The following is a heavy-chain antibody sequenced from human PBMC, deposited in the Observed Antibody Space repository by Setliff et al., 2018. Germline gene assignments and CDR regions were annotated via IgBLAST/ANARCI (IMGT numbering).Heavy chain of an antibody. J-gene: IGHJ4*02. CDR2: MNPNSGNT. D-gene: IGHD3-10*01. Sequence: ASVKVSCKASGYTFINYDINWVRQATGQGLEWMGWMNPNSGNTGYAQKFQGRVTMTRNTSISTAYMELSSLRSDDTAVYYCARSFYGCFNYWGQGTLVTVLL. V-gene: IGHV1-8*01. CDR3: ARSFYGCFNY. CDR1: GYTFINYD.